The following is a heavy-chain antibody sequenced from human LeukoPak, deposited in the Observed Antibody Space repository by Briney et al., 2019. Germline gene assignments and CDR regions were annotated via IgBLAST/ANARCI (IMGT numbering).Heavy chain of an antibody. Sequence: PGGSLRLSCAASGFTFSNYWMSWVRQAPGKGLEWVANIKEDGSEKYYADSVKGRFTISRDNAKNSLYLQMNSLRAEDTAVYYCARGWSNHYYWGQGTLVTVSS. V-gene: IGHV3-7*01. CDR2: IKEDGSEK. CDR3: ARGWSNHYY. D-gene: IGHD2-8*02. J-gene: IGHJ4*02. CDR1: GFTFSNYW.